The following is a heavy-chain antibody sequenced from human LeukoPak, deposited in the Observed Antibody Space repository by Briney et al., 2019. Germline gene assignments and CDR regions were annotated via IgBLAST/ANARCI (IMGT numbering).Heavy chain of an antibody. CDR1: GFTFSSYW. V-gene: IGHV3-74*01. Sequence: GGSLRLSCAASGFTFSSYWMHWVRQAPGKGLLWVSRINSDGSSTSYADSVKGRFTISRDNAKNTLYLQMNSLRAEDTAVYYCARDQARYSSGPNEFDYWGQGTLVTVSS. CDR3: ARDQARYSSGPNEFDY. D-gene: IGHD3-22*01. CDR2: INSDGSST. J-gene: IGHJ4*02.